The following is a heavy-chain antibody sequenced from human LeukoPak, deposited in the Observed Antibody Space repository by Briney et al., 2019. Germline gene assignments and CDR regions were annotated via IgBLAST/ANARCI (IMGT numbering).Heavy chain of an antibody. CDR2: ISYSGST. J-gene: IGHJ4*02. D-gene: IGHD5-12*01. CDR3: ARRGDSHAVFDY. Sequence: SETLSLTCTVSGGSITTNYWSWIRQPPGKGLEWIGYISYSGSTNYNPSLKSRLTISLETSKNQVSLRLSSVTAADTAVYYCARRGDSHAVFDYWGQGTLVTVSS. V-gene: IGHV4-59*01. CDR1: GGSITTNY.